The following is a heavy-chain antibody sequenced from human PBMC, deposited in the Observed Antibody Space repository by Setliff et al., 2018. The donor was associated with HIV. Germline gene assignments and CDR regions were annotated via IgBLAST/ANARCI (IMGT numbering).Heavy chain of an antibody. V-gene: IGHV4-34*01. CDR3: ARDIQAAGTGWFDP. D-gene: IGHD6-13*01. CDR2: INHSGST. J-gene: IGHJ5*02. CDR1: GGSFSGYY. Sequence: SETLSLTCAVYGGSFSGYYWSWIRQPPGKGLECIGEINHSGSTNHNPSLKSRVTISLDTSKNQFSLKLSSVTAADTAVYYCARDIQAAGTGWFDPWGQGTLVTVSS.